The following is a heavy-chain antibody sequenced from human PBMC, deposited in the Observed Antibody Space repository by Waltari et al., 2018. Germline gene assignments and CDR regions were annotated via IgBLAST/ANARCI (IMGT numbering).Heavy chain of an antibody. CDR3: ARGTYIVGYDY. V-gene: IGHV1-8*01. J-gene: IGHJ4*02. CDR1: GYTFTNYD. CDR2: MNPSSCDT. D-gene: IGHD1-26*01. Sequence: QVRLVQSGAEVKKPGASVKVSCKASGYTFTNYDINWVRQVSGQGLEWMGWMNPSSCDTGFAQNFRGRVAMTRDTSTGTADMELRGLTSVDTAFYYCARGTYIVGYDYWGQGTPVTVSA.